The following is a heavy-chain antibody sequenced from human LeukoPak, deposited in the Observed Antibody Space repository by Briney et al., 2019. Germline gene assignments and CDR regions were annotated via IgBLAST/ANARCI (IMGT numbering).Heavy chain of an antibody. Sequence: SETLSLTCTVSGGSISSYYWSWIRQPPGKGLEWIGYIYYSGSTNYNSSLKSRVTISVDTSKNQFSLKLSSVTAADTAVYYCASNLGIGDSSGYYAFDIWGQGTMVTVSS. CDR3: ASNLGIGDSSGYYAFDI. CDR2: IYYSGST. J-gene: IGHJ3*02. CDR1: GGSISSYY. D-gene: IGHD3-22*01. V-gene: IGHV4-59*01.